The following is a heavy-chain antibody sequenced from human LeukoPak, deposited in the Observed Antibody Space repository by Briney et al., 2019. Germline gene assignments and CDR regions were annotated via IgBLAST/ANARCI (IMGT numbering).Heavy chain of an antibody. CDR3: ARRMAARRADAFDI. J-gene: IGHJ3*02. CDR1: GYSFTSYW. CDR2: IYPGDSDT. D-gene: IGHD6-6*01. Sequence: GESLKISCKGSGYSFTSYWIGWVRQMPGKGLEWMEIIYPGDSDTRYSPSFQGQATISADKSISTAYLQWSSLKASDTAMYYCARRMAARRADAFDIWGQGTMVTVSS. V-gene: IGHV5-51*01.